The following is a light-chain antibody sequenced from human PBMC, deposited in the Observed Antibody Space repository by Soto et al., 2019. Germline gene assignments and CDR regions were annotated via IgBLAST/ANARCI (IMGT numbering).Light chain of an antibody. V-gene: IGKV1-13*02. CDR2: DAS. Sequence: AIQLTQSPSPLSASVGDRVTITCRASQGISSALAWYQQKPGKAPKLLIYDASSLESGVPSRFSGSGSGTDFTLTISSLQPEDFATYYCQQFNSYGYTFGQGTKLEIK. CDR1: QGISSA. CDR3: QQFNSYGYT. J-gene: IGKJ2*01.